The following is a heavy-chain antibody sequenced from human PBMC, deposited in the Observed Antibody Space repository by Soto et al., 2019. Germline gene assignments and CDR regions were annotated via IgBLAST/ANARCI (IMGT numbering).Heavy chain of an antibody. Sequence: NDSCKTSGDPFFHSGIISVRQAPGQPLEWLGWISLYSDGTNYAQKFQGRVSMTTDTSTTTAYMELRSLRSDDTAVYYCARVVPGAEAWFGPWGQGTMLPVYS. CDR3: ARVVPGAEAWFGP. D-gene: IGHD2-2*01. CDR2: ISLYSDGT. CDR1: GDPFFHSG. J-gene: IGHJ5*02. V-gene: IGHV1-18*01.